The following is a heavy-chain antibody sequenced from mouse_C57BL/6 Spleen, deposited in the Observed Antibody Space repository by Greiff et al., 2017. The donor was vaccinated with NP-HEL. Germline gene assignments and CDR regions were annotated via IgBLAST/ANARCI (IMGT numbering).Heavy chain of an antibody. CDR1: GYTFTSYW. V-gene: IGHV1-50*01. D-gene: IGHD1-1*01. J-gene: IGHJ2*01. CDR2: IDPSASYT. Sequence: QVQLQQPGAELVKPGASVKLSCKASGYTFTSYWMQWVKQRPGQGLEWIGEIDPSASYTNYNQKFKAKATLTVDTSSSTAYMQLSSLTSEDSAVYYCARGGTTVGEGDFDYWGQGTTLTVSS. CDR3: ARGGTTVGEGDFDY.